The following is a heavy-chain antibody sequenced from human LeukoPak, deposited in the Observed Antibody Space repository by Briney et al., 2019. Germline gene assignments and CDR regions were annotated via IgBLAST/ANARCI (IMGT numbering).Heavy chain of an antibody. CDR2: IYISGST. V-gene: IGHV4-61*02. CDR3: ARDRGTWNDDGFDY. D-gene: IGHD1-1*01. J-gene: IGHJ4*02. Sequence: SETLSLTCSVSGGTISSGSYYWSWIRQPAGKGLEWIGRIYISGSTNYNPSLKSRVTMSVDTSKNQFSLKLSSVTAADTAVYYCARDRGTWNDDGFDYWGQGTLVTVSS. CDR1: GGTISSGSYY.